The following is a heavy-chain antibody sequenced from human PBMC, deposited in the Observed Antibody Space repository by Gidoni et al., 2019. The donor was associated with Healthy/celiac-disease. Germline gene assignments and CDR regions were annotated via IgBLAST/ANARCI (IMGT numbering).Heavy chain of an antibody. CDR2: ISSSSSTI. D-gene: IGHD3-3*01. CDR3: ARDPYDFWSGYYTGNGGPNYYMDV. CDR1: GFPFSSYS. Sequence: EVQLVESGGGLVQPGGSLRLSCAASGFPFSSYSMTWVRQAQGKGLEWVSYISSSSSTIYYSDSVKGRFTISRDNAKNSLYLQMNSLRDEDTAVYYCARDPYDFWSGYYTGNGGPNYYMDVWGKGTTVTVSS. V-gene: IGHV3-48*02. J-gene: IGHJ6*03.